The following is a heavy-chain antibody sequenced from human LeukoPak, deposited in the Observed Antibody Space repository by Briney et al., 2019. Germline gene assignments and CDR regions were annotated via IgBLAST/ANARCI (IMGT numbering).Heavy chain of an antibody. CDR3: ASGSTSTYDF. D-gene: IGHD2-2*01. J-gene: IGHJ4*01. V-gene: IGHV1-8*01. CDR1: GYTFTSFE. Sequence: ASVKVSCKVSGYTFTSFEINWVRQVTGQGLEWMGWMNPNTGNTGYAQKFQGRVTMTRDTSISTAYMELSGLTSEDTAVYFCASGSTSTYDFWGRGTMVTVSS. CDR2: MNPNTGNT.